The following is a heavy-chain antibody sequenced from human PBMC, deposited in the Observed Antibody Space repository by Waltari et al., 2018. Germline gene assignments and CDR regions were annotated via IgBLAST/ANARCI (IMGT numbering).Heavy chain of an antibody. CDR1: GFTFSSYA. J-gene: IGHJ4*02. V-gene: IGHV3-23*01. CDR3: AKDRGVLWFGEYVY. CDR2: ISGRGGRT. D-gene: IGHD3-10*01. Sequence: EVQLLESGGGLVQPGGSLRLSCAASGFTFSSYAMSWVRQAPGKGLEWVSAISGRGGRTYYADSVKGRCTISRDNSKNTLYLQMNSLRAEDTAVYYCAKDRGVLWFGEYVYWGQGTLVTVSS.